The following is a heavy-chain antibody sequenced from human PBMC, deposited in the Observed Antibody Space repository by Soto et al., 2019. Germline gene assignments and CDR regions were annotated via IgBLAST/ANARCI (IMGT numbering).Heavy chain of an antibody. CDR2: INHSGST. J-gene: IGHJ5*01. Sequence: SETLSLTCAVYGGSFSDYYWSWIRQPPGKGLEWIGEINHSGSTNYNPSLKSRVTISIDTSKNQFSLKLSSVTAADTAVYYCARGHSSSAGRGNDDWSDPWGQGTLVTVSS. V-gene: IGHV4-34*01. CDR3: ARGHSSSAGRGNDDWSDP. D-gene: IGHD6-25*01. CDR1: GGSFSDYY.